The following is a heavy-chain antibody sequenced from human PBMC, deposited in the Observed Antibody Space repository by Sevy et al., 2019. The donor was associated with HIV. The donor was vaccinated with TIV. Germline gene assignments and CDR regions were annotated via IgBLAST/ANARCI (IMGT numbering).Heavy chain of an antibody. CDR1: GGSVSSGSYY. J-gene: IGHJ4*02. CDR3: ARTSSGATMGSLYFDY. V-gene: IGHV4-61*01. Sequence: SETLSLTCTVSGGSVSSGSYYWSWIRQPPGKGLEWIGYIYYSGSTNYNPSLKSRVTISVDTSKNQFSLKLSSVTAADTAMYYCARTSSGATMGSLYFDYWGQGTLVTVSS. D-gene: IGHD1-26*01. CDR2: IYYSGST.